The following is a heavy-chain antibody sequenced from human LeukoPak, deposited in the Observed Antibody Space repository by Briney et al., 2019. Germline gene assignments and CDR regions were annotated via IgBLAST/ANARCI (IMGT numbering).Heavy chain of an antibody. J-gene: IGHJ4*02. CDR1: GFTFNNYW. Sequence: PGGSLRLSCAASGFTFNNYWMSWVRQSAGKGLEWLANINQEGSEKIYVDSVKGRFTISRDNAKKSLYLQMNSLRVEDTAVYYCARHYSSSWFGYWGQGTPVTVSS. D-gene: IGHD6-13*01. V-gene: IGHV3-7*01. CDR2: INQEGSEK. CDR3: ARHYSSSWFGY.